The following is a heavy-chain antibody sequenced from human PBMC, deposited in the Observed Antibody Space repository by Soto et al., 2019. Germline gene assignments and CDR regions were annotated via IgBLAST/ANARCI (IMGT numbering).Heavy chain of an antibody. CDR3: ARETSTLAPYSGSYYDYYYGMDV. Sequence: ASVKVSCKASGYTFTGYYMHWVRQAPGQGLEWMGWINPNSGGTNYAQKFQGRVTMTRDTSISTAYMELSRLRSDDTAVYYCARETSTLAPYSGSYYDYYYGMDVWGQGTTVTVAS. V-gene: IGHV1-2*02. CDR1: GYTFTGYY. D-gene: IGHD1-26*01. J-gene: IGHJ6*02. CDR2: INPNSGGT.